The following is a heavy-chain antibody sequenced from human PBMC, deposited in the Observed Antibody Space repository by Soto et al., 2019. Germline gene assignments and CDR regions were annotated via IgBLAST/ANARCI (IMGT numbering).Heavy chain of an antibody. CDR1: GGSISSGGYS. V-gene: IGHV4-30-2*01. CDR3: ARTRGSGSYYRLNWFDP. D-gene: IGHD3-10*01. Sequence: PSETLSLTCAVSGGSISSGGYSWSWIRQPPGKGLEWIGYIYHSGSTYYNPSLKSRVTISVDRSKNQFSLKLSSVTAADTAVYYCARTRGSGSYYRLNWFDPWGQGTPVTVSS. J-gene: IGHJ5*02. CDR2: IYHSGST.